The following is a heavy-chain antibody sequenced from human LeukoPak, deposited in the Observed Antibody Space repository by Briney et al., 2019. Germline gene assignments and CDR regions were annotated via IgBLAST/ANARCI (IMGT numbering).Heavy chain of an antibody. CDR1: GFTFSSYG. J-gene: IGHJ6*02. V-gene: IGHV3-33*01. D-gene: IGHD1-26*01. CDR3: ARDGIVGATPDYYYYYGMDV. Sequence: PGGSLRLSCAASGFTFSSYGMHWVRQAPGKGLEWVAVIWYDGSNKYYADSVKGRFTISRDNSKNTLYLQMNSLRAEDTAVYYCARDGIVGATPDYYYYYGMDVWGQGTTVTVSS. CDR2: IWYDGSNK.